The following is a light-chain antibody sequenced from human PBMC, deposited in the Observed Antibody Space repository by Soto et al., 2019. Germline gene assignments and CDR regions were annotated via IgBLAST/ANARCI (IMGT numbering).Light chain of an antibody. CDR3: AAWDDSLSGVV. CDR1: SSNIGSNY. CDR2: RNS. Sequence: QTVVTQPPSASGTPGQSVTISCSGSSSNIGSNYVYWYQQLPGTVPQLLIYRNSERPSGVPDRFSGSKSGTSASLAISGLRSEDEADYYCAAWDDSLSGVVFGGGTKLTVL. J-gene: IGLJ2*01. V-gene: IGLV1-47*01.